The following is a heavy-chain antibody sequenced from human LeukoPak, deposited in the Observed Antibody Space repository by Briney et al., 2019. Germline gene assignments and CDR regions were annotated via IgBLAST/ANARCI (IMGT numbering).Heavy chain of an antibody. CDR1: GFTFSSNA. CDR2: IASDGSST. CDR3: ARGRPHGNDY. D-gene: IGHD4-23*01. Sequence: GGSLRLSCAVSGFTFSSNAMHWVRQAPGKGLVWVSRIASDGSSTTYADSVKGRFSISRDNAKNTLYLQMNSLRVEDTAVYYCARGRPHGNDYWGQGTLVTVSS. V-gene: IGHV3-74*01. J-gene: IGHJ4*02.